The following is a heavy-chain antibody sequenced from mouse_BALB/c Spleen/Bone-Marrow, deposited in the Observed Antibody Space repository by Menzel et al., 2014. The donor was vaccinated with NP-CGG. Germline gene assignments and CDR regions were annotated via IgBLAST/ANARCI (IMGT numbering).Heavy chain of an antibody. V-gene: IGHV2-9*02. D-gene: IGHD3-1*01. J-gene: IGHJ3*01. CDR2: IWAGGST. CDR1: GFSLTSYG. CDR3: ARDRGPPY. Sequence: VKLMESGPGLVAPSQSLSITCTVSGFSLTSYGVHWVRQPPGKGLGWLGVIWAGGSTNYNSALMSRLSISKDNSKSQVFLKMNSLQTDDTAMYYCARDRGPPYWGQGTLVTVSA.